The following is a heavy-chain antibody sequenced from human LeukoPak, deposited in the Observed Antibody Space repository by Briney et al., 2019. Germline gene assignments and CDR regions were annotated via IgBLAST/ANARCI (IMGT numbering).Heavy chain of an antibody. CDR1: GFTFSSYA. J-gene: IGHJ5*02. Sequence: LPGGSLRLSCAASGFTFSSYAMSWVRQAPGKGLEWVSAISGSGGSTYYADSVKGRFTISRDNSKNTLYLQMNSLRAEDTAVYYCAKDRSWELRNNWLDPWGQGTLVTVSS. V-gene: IGHV3-23*01. CDR2: ISGSGGST. D-gene: IGHD1-26*01. CDR3: AKDRSWELRNNWLDP.